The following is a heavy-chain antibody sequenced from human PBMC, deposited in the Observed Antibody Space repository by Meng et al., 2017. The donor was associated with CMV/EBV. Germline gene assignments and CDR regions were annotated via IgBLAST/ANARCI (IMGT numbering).Heavy chain of an antibody. CDR2: INPSGGSP. D-gene: IGHD2-2*01. Sequence: ASVKVSCKASGYTFTSYYMHWVRQAPGQGLEWMGIINPSGGSPSYAQKFQGRVNMTRDTSTSTVYMELSSLRSEDTAVYYCARDGGSTSYMGGFDYWGQGTLVTVSS. J-gene: IGHJ4*02. CDR1: GYTFTSYY. V-gene: IGHV1-46*01. CDR3: ARDGGSTSYMGGFDY.